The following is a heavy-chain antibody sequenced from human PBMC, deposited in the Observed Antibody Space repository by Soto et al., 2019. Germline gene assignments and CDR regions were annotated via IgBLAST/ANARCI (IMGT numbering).Heavy chain of an antibody. CDR3: ARPHRGYCTNGVCWGWFDP. D-gene: IGHD2-8*01. CDR2: IYYSGST. CDR1: GGSISSSSYY. Sequence: QLQLQESGPGLVKPSETLSLTCTVSGGSISSSSYYWGWIRQPPGKGLEWIGSIYYSGSTYYNPSLNSRVTISVDTSKNQFSLKLSSVTAADTAVYYCARPHRGYCTNGVCWGWFDPWGQGTLVTVSS. J-gene: IGHJ5*02. V-gene: IGHV4-39*01.